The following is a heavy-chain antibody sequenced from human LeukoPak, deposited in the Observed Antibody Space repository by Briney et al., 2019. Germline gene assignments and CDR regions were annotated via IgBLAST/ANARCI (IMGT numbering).Heavy chain of an antibody. CDR1: GGSISSYY. CDR3: ARYNVEMATTDHFDY. Sequence: PSETLSLTCTVSGGSISSYYWSWIRQPPGKGLEWIGYIYYSGSTNYNPSLKSRVTISVDTSKNQFSLKLSSVTAADTAVYYCARYNVEMATTDHFDYWGQGTLVTVSS. D-gene: IGHD5-24*01. V-gene: IGHV4-59*01. CDR2: IYYSGST. J-gene: IGHJ4*02.